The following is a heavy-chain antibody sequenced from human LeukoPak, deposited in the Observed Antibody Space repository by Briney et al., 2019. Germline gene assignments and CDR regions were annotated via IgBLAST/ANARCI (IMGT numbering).Heavy chain of an antibody. CDR1: GGSISSGSYY. CDR2: IYPSGST. CDR3: AREDQDDGYDY. D-gene: IGHD6-25*01. J-gene: IGHJ4*02. Sequence: PSQTLSLTCTVSGGSISSGSYYWSWIRQPAGKGLEWIGRIYPSGSTNYNPSLKSRVTMSVDTSNNQFSLKLSSVTAADTAVYYCAREDQDDGYDYWGQGTLVTVSS. V-gene: IGHV4-61*02.